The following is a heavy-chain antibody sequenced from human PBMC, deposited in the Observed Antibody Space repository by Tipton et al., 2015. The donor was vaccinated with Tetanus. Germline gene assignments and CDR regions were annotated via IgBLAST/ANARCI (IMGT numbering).Heavy chain of an antibody. J-gene: IGHJ5*02. V-gene: IGHV4-30-2*01. CDR1: GGSISSGGYS. D-gene: IGHD2-8*02. CDR2: MYYSGTT. CDR3: ARATSTGPAYNWFDP. Sequence: GLVKPSETLSLTCAVSGGSISSGGYSWTWIRQPPGKGLQWIGYMYYSGTTHYNPSLKSRVTISIDRSKNQLSLKLTSVTAADTAVYYCARATSTGPAYNWFDPWGQGTLVTVSS.